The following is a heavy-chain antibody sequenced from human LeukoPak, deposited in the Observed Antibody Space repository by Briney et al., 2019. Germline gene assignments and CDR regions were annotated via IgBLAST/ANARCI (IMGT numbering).Heavy chain of an antibody. CDR2: ISGSGDST. J-gene: IGHJ4*02. V-gene: IGHV3-23*01. CDR3: ARDKRQKSGPKKYFEY. CDR1: GFIFFNYA. Sequence: QPGGSLRLSCAASGFIFFNYAMSWVRQAPGKGLECVSTISGSGDSTYYADSVKGRFTISRDNAKNFLFLEMNSLRDEDTAVYYCARDKRQKSGPKKYFEYWGQGTLVTVSS. D-gene: IGHD3-10*01.